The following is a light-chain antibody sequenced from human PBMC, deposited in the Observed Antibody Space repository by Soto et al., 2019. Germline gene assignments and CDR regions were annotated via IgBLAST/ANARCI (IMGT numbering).Light chain of an antibody. CDR1: SPNIGSNA. J-gene: IGLJ2*01. CDR2: SNS. Sequence: QLVLTQPPSASGTPGQRVTISCSGSSPNIGSNAVNWYQQVAGTAPKFLIDSNSQRPSGVPDRFSGSKSGTSASLAISGLQPEDEAHYYCATWDDSLKSVVFGGGTKVTVL. V-gene: IGLV1-44*01. CDR3: ATWDDSLKSVV.